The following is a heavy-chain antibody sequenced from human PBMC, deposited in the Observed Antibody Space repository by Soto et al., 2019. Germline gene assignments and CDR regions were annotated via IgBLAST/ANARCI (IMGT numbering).Heavy chain of an antibody. V-gene: IGHV4-59*01. CDR2: IHYSGST. D-gene: IGHD2-2*01. J-gene: IGHJ6*02. Sequence: PSETLSLTCTVSGFSISSYYWSWIRQSPGKGLEWIGYIHYSGSTKSNPSLKSRVTISVDTSRNQVSLKLSSVTAADSAVYFCARARYQLLHPYYYGMDVWGQGTTVTVSS. CDR3: ARARYQLLHPYYYGMDV. CDR1: GFSISSYY.